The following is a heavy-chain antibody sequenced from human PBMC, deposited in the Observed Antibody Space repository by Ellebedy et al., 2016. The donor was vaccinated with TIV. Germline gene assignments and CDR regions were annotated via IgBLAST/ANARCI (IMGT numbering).Heavy chain of an antibody. Sequence: SETLSLXCSVSGYSIRSGYYWGWIRQPPGKGLEWIGNVYHSGSSYYNPSLRSRVTLSLDTSKNHLSLRLTSVTAADTAVYYCARMTSRGFSTPAYWGQGTLVTVSS. CDR1: GYSIRSGYY. CDR2: VYHSGSS. D-gene: IGHD6-19*01. CDR3: ARMTSRGFSTPAY. V-gene: IGHV4-38-2*02. J-gene: IGHJ4*02.